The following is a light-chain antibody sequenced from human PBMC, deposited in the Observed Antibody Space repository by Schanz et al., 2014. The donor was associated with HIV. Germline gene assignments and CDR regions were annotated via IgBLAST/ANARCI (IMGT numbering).Light chain of an antibody. CDR3: LQLNNFPFT. CDR1: QRLSSSY. CDR2: ATS. V-gene: IGKV3-20*01. Sequence: EIVLTQSPGSLSLSPGGRATLSCGASQRLSSSYLAWYQQKRDQPPRLVIYATSTRAAGIPDRFSGTGSGTDFTLTISSLEPEDFATYYCLQLNNFPFTFGPGTKVDLK. J-gene: IGKJ3*01.